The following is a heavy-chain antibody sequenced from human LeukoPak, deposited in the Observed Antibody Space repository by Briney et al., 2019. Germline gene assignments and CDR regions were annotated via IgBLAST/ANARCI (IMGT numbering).Heavy chain of an antibody. Sequence: GGSLRLSCAASGFTFSSYAMSWVRQAPGKGLEWVSAISGSGGSTYYADSVKGRFTISRDNSKNTLYLQMNSLRAEDTAVYYCAKWIEDGDYVSYYYYGMDVWGQGTTVTVSS. CDR2: ISGSGGST. J-gene: IGHJ6*02. CDR3: AKWIEDGDYVSYYYYGMDV. D-gene: IGHD4-17*01. V-gene: IGHV3-23*01. CDR1: GFTFSSYA.